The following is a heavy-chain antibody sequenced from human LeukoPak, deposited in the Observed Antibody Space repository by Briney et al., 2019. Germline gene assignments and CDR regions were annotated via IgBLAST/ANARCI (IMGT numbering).Heavy chain of an antibody. Sequence: ASVKVSCKSTGYTFTGYYMHWVRQAPGQGLEWMGGINPNGGGTNYAQKFQGRVNMTRDTSISTAYMELSTLRSDDTAVYYCERVKPSGPKNAFDIWGQGTMVTVSS. J-gene: IGHJ3*02. CDR2: INPNGGGT. D-gene: IGHD2-21*01. CDR3: ERVKPSGPKNAFDI. V-gene: IGHV1-2*02. CDR1: GYTFTGYY.